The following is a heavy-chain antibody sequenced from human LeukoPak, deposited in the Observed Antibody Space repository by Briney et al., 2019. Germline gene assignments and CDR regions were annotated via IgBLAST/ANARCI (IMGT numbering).Heavy chain of an antibody. CDR1: GFTFSSYG. V-gene: IGHV3-30*18. D-gene: IGHD3-22*01. CDR3: AKDGGSGYYYYFHY. J-gene: IGHJ4*02. CDR2: ISYDGSNK. Sequence: GGPLRLSCAASGFTFSSYGMHWVRQAPGKGLEWVAVISYDGSNKYYADSVKGRFTISRDNSKNTLYLQMNSLRAEDTAVFYCAKDGGSGYYYYFHYWGQGTLVTVSS.